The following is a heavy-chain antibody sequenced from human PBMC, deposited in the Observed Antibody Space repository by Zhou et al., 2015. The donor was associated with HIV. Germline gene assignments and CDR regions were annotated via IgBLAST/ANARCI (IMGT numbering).Heavy chain of an antibody. CDR3: AREGWGSWYFDL. J-gene: IGHJ2*01. CDR2: IIPIFGTA. CDR1: GGTLGNYG. V-gene: IGHV1-69*06. Sequence: QVQLVQSGAEVKKPGSSVKVSCRASGGTLGNYGISWVRQAPGQGLEWMGGIIPIFGTASYAQRFQGRVTITADKSTSTAYMDLSSLRSEDTAVYYCAREGWGSWYFDLWGRGTLVTVS. D-gene: IGHD7-27*01.